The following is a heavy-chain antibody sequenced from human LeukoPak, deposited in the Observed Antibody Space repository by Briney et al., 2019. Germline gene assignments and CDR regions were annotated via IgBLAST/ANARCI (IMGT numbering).Heavy chain of an antibody. V-gene: IGHV1-8*01. Sequence: GASVKVSCKASGYTFTSYDINWVRQATGQGLEWMGWMNPNSGDTGYAQKFQGRVTMTRNTSISTAYMEVSSLRSDDTATYFCVSVEMATIGFEHWGQGTLVTVSS. CDR1: GYTFTSYD. J-gene: IGHJ4*02. D-gene: IGHD5-24*01. CDR3: VSVEMATIGFEH. CDR2: MNPNSGDT.